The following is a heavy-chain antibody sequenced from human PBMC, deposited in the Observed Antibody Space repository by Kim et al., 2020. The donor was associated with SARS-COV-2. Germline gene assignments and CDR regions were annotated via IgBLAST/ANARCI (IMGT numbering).Heavy chain of an antibody. D-gene: IGHD2-8*01. J-gene: IGHJ4*02. CDR3: ATESTIVDH. CDR2: SST. V-gene: IGHV3-74*01. Sequence: SSTSYADSAKGRFTISRDNAKNTLYLQMNRLRVEDTAVYYCATESTIVDHWGQGTLVTVSS.